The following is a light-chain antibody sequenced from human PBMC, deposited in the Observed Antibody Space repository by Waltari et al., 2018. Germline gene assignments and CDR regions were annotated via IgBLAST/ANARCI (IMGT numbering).Light chain of an antibody. CDR3: HSRDASGGGGA. CDR2: DQN. Sequence: TQDPAVSVAVGQTVRITFQGDRLRSYHASWYQQRPGQAPKILIYDQNNRPSGVQGRFSGSSSDNTASVTITGAQAEDEAYYYCHSRDASGGGGAFGGGTKLTVL. V-gene: IGLV3-19*01. J-gene: IGLJ2*01. CDR1: RLRSYH.